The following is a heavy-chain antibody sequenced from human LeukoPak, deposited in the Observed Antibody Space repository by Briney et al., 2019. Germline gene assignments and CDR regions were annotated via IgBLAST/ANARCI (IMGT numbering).Heavy chain of an antibody. V-gene: IGHV3-72*01. Sequence: GGSLRLSCAASGFTFSNHYMDWVRQAPGKGLEWVGRTRNKANSYTTEYAASVKGRFTISRDDSKNSLYLQMNSLKTEDTAVYYCARVTTVRGVIGDYWGQGTLVPVSS. D-gene: IGHD3-10*01. J-gene: IGHJ4*02. CDR2: TRNKANSYTT. CDR3: ARVTTVRGVIGDY. CDR1: GFTFSNHY.